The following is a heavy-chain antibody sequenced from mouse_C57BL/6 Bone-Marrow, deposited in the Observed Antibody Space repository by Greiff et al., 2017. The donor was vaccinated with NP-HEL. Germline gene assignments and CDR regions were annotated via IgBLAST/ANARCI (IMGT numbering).Heavy chain of an antibody. D-gene: IGHD1-1*01. CDR3: ARDAPPTVVATDWYFDV. Sequence: EVMLVESGGGLVQSGRSLRLSCATSGFTFSDFYMEWVRQAPGKGLEWIAASRNKANDYTTEYSASVKGRFIVSRDTSQSILYLQMNALRAEDTAIYYCARDAPPTVVATDWYFDVWGTGTTVTVSS. V-gene: IGHV7-1*01. CDR1: GFTFSDFY. J-gene: IGHJ1*03. CDR2: SRNKANDYTT.